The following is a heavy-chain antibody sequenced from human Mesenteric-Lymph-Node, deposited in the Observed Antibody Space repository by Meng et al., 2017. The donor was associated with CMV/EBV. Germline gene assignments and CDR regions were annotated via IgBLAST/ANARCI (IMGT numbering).Heavy chain of an antibody. V-gene: IGHV3-21*01. CDR3: AFLDYTYYSSYAMDV. CDR1: GFTFSSYS. J-gene: IGHJ6*02. Sequence: GESLKISCAASGFTFSSYSMNWVRQAPGKGLEWVSSISSSSSYIYYADSVKGRFTISRDNAKNSLYLQMNSLRAEDTAVYYCAFLDYTYYSSYAMDVWGQGTTVTVSS. CDR2: ISSSSSYI. D-gene: IGHD4-11*01.